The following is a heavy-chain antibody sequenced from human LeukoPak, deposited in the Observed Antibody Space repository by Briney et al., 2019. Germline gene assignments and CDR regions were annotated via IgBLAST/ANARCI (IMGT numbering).Heavy chain of an antibody. D-gene: IGHD1-26*01. J-gene: IGHJ4*02. V-gene: IGHV1-18*01. CDR1: GYTFTSYG. CDR2: ISAYNGNT. Sequence: ASVKVSCKASGYTFTSYGISWVRQAPGQGLEWMGWISAYNGNTNYAQKLQGRATMTTDTSTSTAYMELRSLRSDDTAVYYCARDLDHSGNYHTFDYWGQGTLVTVSS. CDR3: ARDLDHSGNYHTFDY.